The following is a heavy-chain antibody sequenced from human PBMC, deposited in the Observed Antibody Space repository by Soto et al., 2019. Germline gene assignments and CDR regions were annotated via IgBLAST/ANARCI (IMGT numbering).Heavy chain of an antibody. D-gene: IGHD4-17*01. J-gene: IGHJ2*01. Sequence: QDQLVQSGAEVKKPGSSVKVSCKASGGTFSSHTFSWVRQAPGQGLEWMGRIIPALGTATYAQKFQGRVTMTAVESATTVSLELTSLRSAATAVYYCARPDFGDYWYFDLGGRGDLVSVSS. CDR2: IIPALGTA. CDR1: GGTFSSHT. CDR3: ARPDFGDYWYFDL. V-gene: IGHV1-69*08.